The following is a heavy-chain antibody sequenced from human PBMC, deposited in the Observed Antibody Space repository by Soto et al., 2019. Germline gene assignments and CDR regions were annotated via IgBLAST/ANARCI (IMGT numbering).Heavy chain of an antibody. Sequence: VEVSSKASGYTFSSYHMHWVRPAPAQGLEWMGMINPSGATTSYAQSFQGRVTMTMDTSMRTVYMELRSLYSVETAAHIRATRYSHGRKDYWGQGTLVTVSS. CDR3: ATRYSHGRKDY. J-gene: IGHJ4*02. CDR2: INPSGATT. V-gene: IGHV1-46*01. D-gene: IGHD5-18*01. CDR1: GYTFSSYH.